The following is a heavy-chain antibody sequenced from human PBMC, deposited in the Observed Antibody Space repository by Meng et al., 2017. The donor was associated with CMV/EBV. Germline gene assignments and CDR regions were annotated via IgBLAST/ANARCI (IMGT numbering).Heavy chain of an antibody. Sequence: VQLGEAGGGLVPPGGSLRLSCAASGFTVSSNYMSWVRQAPGKGLEWVSVIYSGGSKYYADSVKGRFTISRDNSKNTLYLQMNSLRAEDTAVYYCAREGDGYDKAPYWGQGTLVTVSS. D-gene: IGHD5-24*01. V-gene: IGHV3-66*01. CDR3: AREGDGYDKAPY. CDR2: IYSGGSK. CDR1: GFTVSSNY. J-gene: IGHJ4*02.